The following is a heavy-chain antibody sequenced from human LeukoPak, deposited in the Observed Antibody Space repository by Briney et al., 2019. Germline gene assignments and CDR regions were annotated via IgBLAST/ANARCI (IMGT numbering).Heavy chain of an antibody. CDR2: IKPDGREK. V-gene: IGHV3-7*04. CDR1: GSTFSRYW. Sequence: GGSLRLSCAASGSTFSRYWMSWVRQAPGKGLEWVANIKPDGREKHYVDSVKGRFTISRDNAKNSLYLQMNSLRTEDTAVYFCARLAAGSDYFDYWGQGTLVTVSS. J-gene: IGHJ4*02. CDR3: ARLAAGSDYFDY. D-gene: IGHD6-13*01.